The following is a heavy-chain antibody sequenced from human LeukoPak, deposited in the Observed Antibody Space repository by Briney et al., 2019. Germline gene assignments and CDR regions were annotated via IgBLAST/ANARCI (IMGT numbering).Heavy chain of an antibody. Sequence: PGRSLRLSCAASGFTFDDYAMHWVRQAPGKGLEWVSGISWNSGSIGYADSVKGRFTISRDNAKNSLYLQMNSLRAEDTAVYYCAKDRAAAGLPRYFDYWGQGTLVTVSS. D-gene: IGHD6-13*01. CDR1: GFTFDDYA. V-gene: IGHV3-9*01. J-gene: IGHJ4*02. CDR2: ISWNSGSI. CDR3: AKDRAAAGLPRYFDY.